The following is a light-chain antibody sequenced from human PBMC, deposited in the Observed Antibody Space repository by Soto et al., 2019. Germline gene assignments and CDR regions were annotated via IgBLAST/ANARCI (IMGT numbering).Light chain of an antibody. CDR3: SSYTRNSTPVV. CDR1: SGDIGGYNY. V-gene: IGLV2-14*01. J-gene: IGLJ2*01. CDR2: EVT. Sequence: QSVLTQPASGSGSPGQSITISCTGTSGDIGGYNYVSWYQQHPGKAPKLLISEVTNRPSGVSNRFSGSKSGNTASLTISGLQAEDEADYYCSSYTRNSTPVVFGGGTKLTVL.